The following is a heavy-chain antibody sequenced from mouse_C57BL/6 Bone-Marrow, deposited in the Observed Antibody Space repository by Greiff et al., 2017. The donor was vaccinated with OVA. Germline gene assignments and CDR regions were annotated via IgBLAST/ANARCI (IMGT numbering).Heavy chain of an antibody. J-gene: IGHJ4*01. V-gene: IGHV2-6-1*01. D-gene: IGHD2-12*01. CDR2: IWSDGST. Sequence: QVQLKESGPGLVAPSQSLSITCTVSGFSLTSYGVHWVRQPPGKGLEWLVVIWSDGSTTYNSALKSRLSISKDNSKSQVFLKMNSLQTDDTAMYYCARHGCLPYEGAMDYWGQGTSVTVSS. CDR3: ARHGCLPYEGAMDY. CDR1: GFSLTSYG.